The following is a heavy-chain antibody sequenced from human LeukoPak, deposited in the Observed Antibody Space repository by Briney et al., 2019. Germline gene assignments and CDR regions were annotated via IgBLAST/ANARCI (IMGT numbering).Heavy chain of an antibody. V-gene: IGHV3-69-1*01. CDR1: GFIFDDHG. Sequence: GRSLRLSCAASGFIFDDHGMHWVRQAPGKGLEWVSYISSSSTIHYADSVKGRFTISRDNAKNSLYLQMNSLRAEDTAVYYCARDLRGTGYNFDYWGQGTLVTVSS. CDR3: ARDLRGTGYNFDY. J-gene: IGHJ4*02. CDR2: ISSSSTI. D-gene: IGHD3/OR15-3a*01.